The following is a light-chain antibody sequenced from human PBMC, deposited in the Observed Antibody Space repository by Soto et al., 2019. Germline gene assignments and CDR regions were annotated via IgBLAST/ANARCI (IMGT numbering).Light chain of an antibody. V-gene: IGLV2-23*02. CDR2: EVS. CDR1: SSDVGSSNL. Sequence: QSALTQPASVSGSPGQSITFSCTGTSSDVGSSNLVSWYQQHPGKAPKLLIYEVSKRPSGVSNRFSGSKSGNTASLTISGLQAEDEADYYCCSYAGSSTLVFGTGTKLTVL. J-gene: IGLJ1*01. CDR3: CSYAGSSTLV.